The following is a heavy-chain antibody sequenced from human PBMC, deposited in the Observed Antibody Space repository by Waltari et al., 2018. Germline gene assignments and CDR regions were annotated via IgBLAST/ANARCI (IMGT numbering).Heavy chain of an antibody. J-gene: IGHJ4*02. CDR2: IKQDGSEK. CDR3: AGGRELPNFDY. Sequence: EVQLVESGGGLVQPGGSLRLSCAASGFTFSSYWMSWVRQAPGKGVEWVANIKQDGSEKYYVDSVKGRFTISRDNAKNSLYLQMNSLRAEDTAVYYCAGGRELPNFDYWGQGTLVTVSS. D-gene: IGHD1-26*01. V-gene: IGHV3-7*03. CDR1: GFTFSSYW.